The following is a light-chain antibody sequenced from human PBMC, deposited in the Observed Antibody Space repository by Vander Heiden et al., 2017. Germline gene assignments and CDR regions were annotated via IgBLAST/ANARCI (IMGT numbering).Light chain of an antibody. CDR3: MQPLHTPWT. CDR2: LVS. CDR1: RSLLYSNGNTY. V-gene: IGKV2-28*01. J-gene: IGKJ1*01. Sequence: EIVMTQSPLSLPVTPGEPASISCRSSRSLLYSNGNTYVDWYLQKPGQSPQLLIYLVSNRASGVPDRFSGSGSGTDFTLRISRVEAEDVGVYYCMQPLHTPWTFGQGTKVEIK.